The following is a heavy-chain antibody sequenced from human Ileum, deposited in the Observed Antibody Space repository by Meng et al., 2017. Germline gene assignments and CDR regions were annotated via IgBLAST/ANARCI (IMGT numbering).Heavy chain of an antibody. V-gene: IGHV4-34*01. D-gene: IGHD1-26*01. Sequence: QLQLMQWGAGMLKPSETLSLTCNVYGDSFTDYYWNWNRQPPGKGREWIGEIHYSGSTNYNPSLGSRVTISEDTSQKQFSLRLSSVTAADTAVYYCARRIRGGSYLGWGQGTLVTVSS. J-gene: IGHJ4*02. CDR3: ARRIRGGSYLG. CDR2: IHYSGST. CDR1: GDSFTDYY.